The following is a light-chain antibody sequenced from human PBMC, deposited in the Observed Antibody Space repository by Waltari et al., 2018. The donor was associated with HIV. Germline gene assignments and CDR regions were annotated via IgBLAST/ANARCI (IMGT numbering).Light chain of an antibody. Sequence: QSALLQPPSVSATPGQTVIISCSGTSSNFGRFYVHWSRHLPSTTPTLHIYRNKQRPSGGSHRLTGSRSECAASLVVSGIRGDEEGDYCLAAWDATAEAHWIFGGGNSLTVL. CDR1: SSNFGRFY. CDR2: RNK. J-gene: IGLJ2*01. CDR3: AAWDATAEAHWI. V-gene: IGLV1-47*01.